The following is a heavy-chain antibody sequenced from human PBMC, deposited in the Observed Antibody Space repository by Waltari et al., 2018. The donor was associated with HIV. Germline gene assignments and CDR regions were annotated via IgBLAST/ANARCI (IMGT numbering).Heavy chain of an antibody. CDR3: ARGTFYDDEVGAHRYRPFDA. CDR2: IIPYFGFA. V-gene: IGHV1-69*01. D-gene: IGHD3-16*01. J-gene: IGHJ4*02. Sequence: QVRLVQSGPEVKRTGPSVRVSCKSSGGALSDYGIRWLSRAPGQGLQWMGEIIPYFGFANTAETLRARVSIEADESKNTVYLELRSLTVQDSATYFCARGTFYDDEVGAHRYRPFDAWGQGTPVSVSS. CDR1: GGALSDYG.